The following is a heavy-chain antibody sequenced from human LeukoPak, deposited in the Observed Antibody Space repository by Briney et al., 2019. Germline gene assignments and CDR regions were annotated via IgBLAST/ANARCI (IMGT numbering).Heavy chain of an antibody. CDR3: AIQRREVGLPGVAWFDP. CDR1: GGTISRYY. V-gene: IGHV4-59*08. Sequence: SETLSLTCTVSGGTISRYYWSWIRQPPGKRLEWMGFIHYNGSTSYTPSLKSRVTISIDTPKNQFSLKVTSVTAADTAVYYCAIQRREVGLPGVAWFDPWGQGTLVTVSS. D-gene: IGHD3-10*01. CDR2: IHYNGST. J-gene: IGHJ5*02.